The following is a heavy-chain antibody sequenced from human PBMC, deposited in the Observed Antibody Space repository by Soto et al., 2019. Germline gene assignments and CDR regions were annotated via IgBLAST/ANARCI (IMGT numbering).Heavy chain of an antibody. V-gene: IGHV1-58*01. CDR2: IVVGSGNT. D-gene: IGHD6-13*01. CDR3: AADGITAAGNFDY. J-gene: IGHJ4*02. CDR1: GFTFTSSA. Sequence: SVKVSCKASGFTFTSSAVQWVRQARGQRLEWIGWIVVGSGNTNYAQKFQERVTITRDMSTSTAYMELSSLRSEDTAVHYCAADGITAAGNFDYWGQGTLVTVSS.